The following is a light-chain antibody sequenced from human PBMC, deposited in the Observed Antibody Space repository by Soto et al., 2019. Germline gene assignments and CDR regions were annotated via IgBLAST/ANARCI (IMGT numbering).Light chain of an antibody. V-gene: IGKV3-11*01. CDR1: QNISNY. J-gene: IGKJ1*01. CDR3: QQRSNWPRT. Sequence: EIVLAQSXVNMSFSPWKXXXXXXXSSQNISNYLIWCTQQXGRGDRLLIYDLSXRATGIPARFSGSGSATDFTLTTSSLEPADFAVYYCQQRSNWPRTFGQGTKVDIK. CDR2: DLS.